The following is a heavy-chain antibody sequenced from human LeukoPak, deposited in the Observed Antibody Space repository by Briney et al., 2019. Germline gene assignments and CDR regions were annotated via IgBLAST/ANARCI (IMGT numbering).Heavy chain of an antibody. D-gene: IGHD5-12*01. CDR3: AKGPSGVATVPFDP. CDR2: ISGSSTYI. Sequence: GGSLRLSCAASGFTFSSYGMHWVRQAPGKGLEWVSSISGSSTYIYYADSVKGRFTISRDNAKNSLYLQMNSLRAEDTAFYFCAKGPSGVATVPFDPWGQGTLVIVSS. CDR1: GFTFSSYG. J-gene: IGHJ5*02. V-gene: IGHV3-21*01.